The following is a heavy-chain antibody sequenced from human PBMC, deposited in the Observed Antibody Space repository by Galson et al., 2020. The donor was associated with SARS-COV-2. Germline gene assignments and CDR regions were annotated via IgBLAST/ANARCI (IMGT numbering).Heavy chain of an antibody. D-gene: IGHD2-8*01. Sequence: ETSETLSLTCTVSGDYISSGDHHWRWIRQPTGKGLEWIGYIYCTGSTYSNPSLDSRLVISVDTSKNQFSLQLSSVTAADTAVYYCARGKYDGTWYFDLWGRGTLVTVSS. V-gene: IGHV4-30-4*01. CDR3: ARGKYDGTWYFDL. CDR1: GDYISSGDHH. CDR2: IYCTGST. J-gene: IGHJ2*01.